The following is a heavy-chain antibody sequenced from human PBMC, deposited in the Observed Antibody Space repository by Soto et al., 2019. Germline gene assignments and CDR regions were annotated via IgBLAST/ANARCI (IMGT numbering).Heavy chain of an antibody. Sequence: PGESLKISCKGSGYSFTSYWISWVRQMPGKCLEWMGRIDPSDSYTNYSPSFQGHVTISADKSISTAYLQWSSLKASDTAMYYCARHIAVAHFHSNAMDVWGQGTTVTVSS. V-gene: IGHV5-10-1*01. CDR3: ARHIAVAHFHSNAMDV. J-gene: IGHJ6*02. CDR1: GYSFTSYW. CDR2: IDPSDSYT. D-gene: IGHD6-19*01.